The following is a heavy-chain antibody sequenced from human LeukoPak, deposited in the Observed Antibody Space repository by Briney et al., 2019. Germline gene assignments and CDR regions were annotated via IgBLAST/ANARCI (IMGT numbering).Heavy chain of an antibody. D-gene: IGHD3-10*01. Sequence: SETLSLTCTASGGSISSSSYYWGWIRQPPGKGLEWIGSIYYSGSTYYNPSLKSRVTISVDTSKNQFSLKLSSVTAADTAVYYCARQNVLLWFGELLTWFDPWGQGTLVTVSS. V-gene: IGHV4-39*01. J-gene: IGHJ5*02. CDR1: GGSISSSSYY. CDR2: IYYSGST. CDR3: ARQNVLLWFGELLTWFDP.